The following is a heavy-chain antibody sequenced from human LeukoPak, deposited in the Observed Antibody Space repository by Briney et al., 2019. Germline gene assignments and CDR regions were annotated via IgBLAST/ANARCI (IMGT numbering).Heavy chain of an antibody. CDR2: ISSSSSTI. D-gene: IGHD6-19*01. CDR3: ARDRSSGWYRPFDY. CDR1: GFTFSSYS. Sequence: PGGSLRLSCAASGFTFSSYSMNWVRQAPGKGLEWVSYISSSSSTIYYADSVKGRFTISRDNAKNSLYLQMNSLRDEDTAVYYCARDRSSGWYRPFDYWGQGTLVTVSS. J-gene: IGHJ4*02. V-gene: IGHV3-48*02.